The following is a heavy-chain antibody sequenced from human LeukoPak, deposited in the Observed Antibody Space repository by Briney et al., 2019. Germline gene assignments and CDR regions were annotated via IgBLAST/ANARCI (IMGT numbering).Heavy chain of an antibody. CDR3: ARGNIAASTFDY. CDR2: INHSGST. Sequence: PSETLSLTCAVYGGSFSGYYWSWIRQPPGKGLEWIGEINHSGSTNYNPSLKSRVTISVDTSKNQFSLKLSSVTAADTAVYHCARGNIAASTFDYWGQGTLVTVSS. D-gene: IGHD6-13*01. CDR1: GGSFSGYY. V-gene: IGHV4-34*01. J-gene: IGHJ4*02.